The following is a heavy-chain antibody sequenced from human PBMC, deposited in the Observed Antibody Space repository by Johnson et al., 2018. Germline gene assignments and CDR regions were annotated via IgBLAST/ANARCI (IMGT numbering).Heavy chain of an antibody. CDR1: GFTFSSYW. Sequence: VQLLESGGGLVQPGESLRLSCAASGFTFSSYWMTWVRQAPGEGLAFVSRINPDGSRTEYPDSVKGRFTISRDNAKNILYLKMSSLKTEDTAVYYCASDLGYCTGDSCYWGQGTLVTVSS. D-gene: IGHD2-8*02. CDR2: INPDGSRT. V-gene: IGHV3-74*01. CDR3: ASDLGYCTGDSCY. J-gene: IGHJ4*02.